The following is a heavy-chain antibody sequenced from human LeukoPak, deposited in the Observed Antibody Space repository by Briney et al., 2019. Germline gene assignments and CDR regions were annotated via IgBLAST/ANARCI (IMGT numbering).Heavy chain of an antibody. CDR1: GGILNNHT. D-gene: IGHD4-17*01. V-gene: IGHV1-69*02. Sequence: SVKVSCKASGGILNNHTINWMRQAPGQGLEWMGRIIPILGIANYAQKFQGRVTITADKSTSTAYMELSSLRSEDTAVYYCASASLNDYGDYVTFDYWGQGTLVTVSS. CDR2: IIPILGIA. J-gene: IGHJ4*02. CDR3: ASASLNDYGDYVTFDY.